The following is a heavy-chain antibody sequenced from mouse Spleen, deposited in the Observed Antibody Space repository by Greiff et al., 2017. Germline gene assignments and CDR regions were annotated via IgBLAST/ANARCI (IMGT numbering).Heavy chain of an antibody. CDR1: GFTFSSYA. D-gene: IGHD3-1*01. CDR3: ARQLGLSYYYAMDY. CDR2: ISSGGSYT. V-gene: IGHV5-9-1*01. Sequence: EVMLVESGGGLVKPGGSLKLSCAASGFTFSSYAMSWVRQTPEKRLEWVATISSGGSYTYYPDSVKGRFTISRDNAKNTLYLQMSSLRSEDTAMYYCARQLGLSYYYAMDYWGQGTSVTVSS. J-gene: IGHJ4*01.